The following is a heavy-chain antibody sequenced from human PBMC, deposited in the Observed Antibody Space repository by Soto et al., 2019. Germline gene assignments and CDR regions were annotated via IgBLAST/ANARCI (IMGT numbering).Heavy chain of an antibody. CDR2: ISYDGSNK. CDR1: GFTFSSYA. J-gene: IGHJ5*02. CDR3: ARGGKWLRDWFDP. Sequence: QPGGSLRLSCAASGFTFSSYAMHWVRQAPGKGLEWVAVISYDGSNKYYADSVKGRFTISRDNSKNTLYLQMNSLRAEDTAVYYCARGGKWLRDWFDPWGQGTLVTVS. V-gene: IGHV3-30-3*01. D-gene: IGHD5-12*01.